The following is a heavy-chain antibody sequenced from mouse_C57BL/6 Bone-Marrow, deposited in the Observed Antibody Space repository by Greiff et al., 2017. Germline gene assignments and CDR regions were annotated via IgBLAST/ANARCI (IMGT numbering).Heavy chain of an antibody. V-gene: IGHV1-4*01. J-gene: IGHJ2*01. CDR2: INPSSGYT. CDR1: GYTFTSYT. D-gene: IGHD3-2*02. Sequence: VQLQQSGAELARPGASVKMSCKASGYTFTSYTMHWVKQRPGQGLEWIGYINPSSGYTKYNQKFKDKATLTADKSSSTAYMQLSRLTSEDSAVYYCARSETAQALDYWGQGTTLTVSS. CDR3: ARSETAQALDY.